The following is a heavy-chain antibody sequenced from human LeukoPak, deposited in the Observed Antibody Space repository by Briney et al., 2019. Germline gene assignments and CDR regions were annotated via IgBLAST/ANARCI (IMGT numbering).Heavy chain of an antibody. J-gene: IGHJ1*01. CDR1: GGIYRRYS. D-gene: IGHD4-23*01. V-gene: IGHV1-69*16. CDR3: TTYGSNIAEYFEH. Sequence: GASVKVSCKASGGIYRRYSITWLRQAPGQGLEWMGGIVPPLGTANYAQKFQGRVTITTDESTNTAYMELTSLTSEDAAVYYCTTYGSNIAEYFEHWGQGTLVSVSS. CDR2: IVPPLGTA.